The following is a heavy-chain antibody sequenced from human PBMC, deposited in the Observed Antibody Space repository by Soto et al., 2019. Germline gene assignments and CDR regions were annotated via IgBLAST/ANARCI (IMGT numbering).Heavy chain of an antibody. CDR1: GFSLHTYR. D-gene: IGHD6-19*01. Sequence: PGESLQISCKGFGFSLHTYRIAWVRQMPRKGLEWMGIIYPGDSDARYSPSFAGQVTISVDKSITTAYLHWSSLEASDSAVYYCARQGDMAATPADAFDIWGQGTLVTASS. CDR2: IYPGDSDA. V-gene: IGHV5-51*01. J-gene: IGHJ3*02. CDR3: ARQGDMAATPADAFDI.